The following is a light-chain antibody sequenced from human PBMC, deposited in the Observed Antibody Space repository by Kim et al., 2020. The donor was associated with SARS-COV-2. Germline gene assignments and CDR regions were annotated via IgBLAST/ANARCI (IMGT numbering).Light chain of an antibody. CDR2: QDT. Sequence: SYELTQPPSVSVSPGQTASITCSGDQLGDKYACWYQQKPGQSPVLVIYQDTTRPSGIPERFSGSNSGNTATLTISGTQAMDEADYYCQAWDSSTVVFGGG. V-gene: IGLV3-1*01. CDR1: QLGDKY. CDR3: QAWDSSTVV. J-gene: IGLJ2*01.